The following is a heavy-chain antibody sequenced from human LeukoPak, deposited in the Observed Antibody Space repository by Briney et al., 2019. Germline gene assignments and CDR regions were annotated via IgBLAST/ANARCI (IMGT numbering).Heavy chain of an antibody. J-gene: IGHJ4*02. CDR1: GFTFSSYS. Sequence: GGPLRLSCAASGFTFSSYSMNWVRQAPGKGLEWVSSISSSSSYIYYADSVKGRFTISRDNAKNSLYLQMNSLRAEDTAVYYCARDMDSGSPYDYWGQGPLVTVSS. D-gene: IGHD1-1*01. CDR3: ARDMDSGSPYDY. V-gene: IGHV3-21*01. CDR2: ISSSSSYI.